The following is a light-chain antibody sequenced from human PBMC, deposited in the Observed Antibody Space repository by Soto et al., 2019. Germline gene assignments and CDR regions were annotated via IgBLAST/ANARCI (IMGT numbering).Light chain of an antibody. V-gene: IGKV1-39*01. J-gene: IGKJ3*01. CDR3: QQSYNVPFT. Sequence: DIQMTQSPASLAASLGDRITISCRASQTISNYLNWYHQKPGEAPKILIYGASTLQSGVPSSVSGSRSGTEFTLSISSLQPEDFGTYYCQQSYNVPFTFGPGTKVDVK. CDR2: GAS. CDR1: QTISNY.